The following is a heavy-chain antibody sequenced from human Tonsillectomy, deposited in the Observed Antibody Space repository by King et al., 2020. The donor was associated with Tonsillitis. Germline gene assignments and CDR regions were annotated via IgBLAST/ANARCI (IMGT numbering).Heavy chain of an antibody. CDR1: GVSISSAGFY. D-gene: IGHD6-25*01. CDR2: ISYSGNT. Sequence: VPLQESGPGLVKPSQTLSLTCTVSGVSISSAGFYWSWIRQHPGKGLEWIGYISYSGNTFYSPSLKSPLIISLDTSQNQFSLKLSSLTAADTAVYYCASTAPPYYYYYMDVWGKGTTVTVSS. CDR3: ASTAPPYYYYYMDV. J-gene: IGHJ6*03. V-gene: IGHV4-31*01.